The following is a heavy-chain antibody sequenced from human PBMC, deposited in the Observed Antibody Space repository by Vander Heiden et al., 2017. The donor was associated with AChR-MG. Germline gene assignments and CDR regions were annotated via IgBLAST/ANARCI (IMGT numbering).Heavy chain of an antibody. CDR3: ARDGRSCSSTSCYLTNYYYYYMDV. D-gene: IGHD2-2*01. CDR2: IYYSGST. V-gene: IGHV4-31*03. Sequence: QVQLQESGPGLVKPSQTLSLTCTVSGGSISSGGYYWSWIRQHPGKGLEWIGYIYYSGSTYYNPSLKSRVTISVDTSKNQFSLKLSSVTAADTAVYYCARDGRSCSSTSCYLTNYYYYYMDVWGKGTTVTVSS. J-gene: IGHJ6*03. CDR1: GGSISSGGYY.